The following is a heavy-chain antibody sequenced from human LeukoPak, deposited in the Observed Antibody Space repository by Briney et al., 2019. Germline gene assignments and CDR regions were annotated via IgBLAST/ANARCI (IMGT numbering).Heavy chain of an antibody. CDR3: ARDLRHDYDYYYYMDD. V-gene: IGHV3-48*01. CDR1: GFTFSGCA. Sequence: GGSLRLSCAASGFTFSGCAMNWVRQAPGKGLDWGAYISAGSRNRNYAASAKARFTIPRDNAKNSLYLQMKSLRPEDTPVYYCARDLRHDYDYYYYMDDWGKGTTVTVSS. J-gene: IGHJ6*03. CDR2: ISAGSRNR.